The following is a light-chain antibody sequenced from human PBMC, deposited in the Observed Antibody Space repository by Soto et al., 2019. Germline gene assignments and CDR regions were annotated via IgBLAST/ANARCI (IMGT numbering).Light chain of an antibody. CDR1: SSNLGSNY. J-gene: IGLJ2*01. CDR2: RNN. CDR3: AAWDDSLSGGV. V-gene: IGLV1-47*01. Sequence: QSVLTQPPSASGTPGQRGTISCSGSSSNLGSNYVYWYQQLPGTAPKLLIYRNNQRPSGVPDRFSGSKSGTSASLAISGLRSEDEADYYCAAWDDSLSGGVFGGGTKLTVL.